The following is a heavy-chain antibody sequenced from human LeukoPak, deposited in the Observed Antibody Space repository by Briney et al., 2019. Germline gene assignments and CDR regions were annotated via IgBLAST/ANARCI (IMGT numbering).Heavy chain of an antibody. J-gene: IGHJ4*02. CDR2: IYHSGST. CDR1: GGSISSGGYS. CDR3: ARAYAFYYFDY. Sequence: SETLSLTCAVSGGSISSGGYSWSWIRQPPGKGLEWIGYIYHSGSTYYNPSLKSRATISVDRSKNQFSLKLSSVTAADTAVYYCARAYAFYYFDYWGQGTLVTVSS. D-gene: IGHD2-2*01. V-gene: IGHV4-30-2*01.